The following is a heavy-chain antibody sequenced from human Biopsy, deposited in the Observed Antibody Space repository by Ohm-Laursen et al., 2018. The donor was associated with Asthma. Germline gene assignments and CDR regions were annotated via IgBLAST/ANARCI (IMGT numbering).Heavy chain of an antibody. Sequence: VASVKVSCKASGGTFSSNSTNWVRQAPGQGLEWMGRIIPIFGPTNYAQKFQGRVTISADDSTSTAYMELSSLSSEDTALYYCARGPEYVRSSGALDYWGQGTLVTVSS. CDR1: GGTFSSNS. V-gene: IGHV1-69*13. J-gene: IGHJ4*02. CDR3: ARGPEYVRSSGALDY. D-gene: IGHD2-2*01. CDR2: IIPIFGPT.